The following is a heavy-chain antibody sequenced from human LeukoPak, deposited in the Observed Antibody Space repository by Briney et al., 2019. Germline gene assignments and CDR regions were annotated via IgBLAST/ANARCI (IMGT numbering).Heavy chain of an antibody. D-gene: IGHD3-10*01. CDR2: IYYTGGT. CDR3: ARADYGSGRGFDP. J-gene: IGHJ5*02. V-gene: IGHV4-59*08. CDR1: GGSITNYY. Sequence: PSETLSLTCTVSGGSITNYYWAWIRQPPGKGLEWIGNIYYTGGTKYNPSLRSRVTISVDPSKNQFSLKLSSVTAADTAMYYCARADYGSGRGFDPWGQGTLVTVSS.